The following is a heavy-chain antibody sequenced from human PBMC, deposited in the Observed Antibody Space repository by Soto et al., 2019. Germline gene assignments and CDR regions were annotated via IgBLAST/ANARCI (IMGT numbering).Heavy chain of an antibody. CDR1: GGSISSYY. D-gene: IGHD6-19*01. CDR3: ARRRVAGDFDY. J-gene: IGHJ4*02. Sequence: NPSETLSLTCTVSGGSISSYYWSWIRQPPGKGLEWIGYIYYSGSTNYNPSLKSRVTISVDTSKNQFSLNLSSVTAADTAVYYCARRRVAGDFDYWGQGTLVTVS. CDR2: IYYSGST. V-gene: IGHV4-59*08.